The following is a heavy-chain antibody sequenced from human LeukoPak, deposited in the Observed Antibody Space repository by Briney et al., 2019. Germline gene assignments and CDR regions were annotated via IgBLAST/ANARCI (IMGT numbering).Heavy chain of an antibody. CDR3: AKWGDYDVLTGYYVSDY. J-gene: IGHJ4*02. CDR2: ITGSGGNT. Sequence: GSSLRLSCAASGFTFSNYAMSWVRQAPGKGLEWVSAITGSGGNTYYADSVKGRFTISRDNSKNTVFLQMNSLRAEDTAVYYCAKWGDYDVLTGYYVSDYWGQGTLVTVSS. V-gene: IGHV3-23*01. D-gene: IGHD3-9*01. CDR1: GFTFSNYA.